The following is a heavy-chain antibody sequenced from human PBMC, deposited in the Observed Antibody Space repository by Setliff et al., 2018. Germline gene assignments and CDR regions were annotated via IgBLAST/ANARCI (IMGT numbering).Heavy chain of an antibody. CDR1: GGSISSYY. V-gene: IGHV4-59*01. D-gene: IGHD4-17*01. CDR2: IYYSGST. J-gene: IGHJ6*03. CDR3: ARLTTVVTREYYYYYMDV. Sequence: SETLSLTCTVSGGSISSYYWSWIRQPPGKGLEWIGYIYYSGSTNYNPSLKSRVTISVDTSKNQFSLKVNSVTAADTAVYYCARLTTVVTREYYYYYMDVWGKGTTVTVSS.